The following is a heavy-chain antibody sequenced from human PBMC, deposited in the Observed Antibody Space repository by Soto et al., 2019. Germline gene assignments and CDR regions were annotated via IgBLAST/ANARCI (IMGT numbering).Heavy chain of an antibody. CDR1: GYTFTSYG. CDR2: ISAYNGNT. V-gene: IGHV1-18*01. J-gene: IGHJ3*02. CDR3: ARDAAVAGTGAFDI. Sequence: QVQLVQSGAEVKKPGASVKVSCKASGYTFTSYGIRWVRQAQGQGLEWMGWISAYNGNTNYAQKLQGRFTMPTDTSTSTAYMELRSLRSDDTAVYYCARDAAVAGTGAFDIWGQGTMVTVSS. D-gene: IGHD6-19*01.